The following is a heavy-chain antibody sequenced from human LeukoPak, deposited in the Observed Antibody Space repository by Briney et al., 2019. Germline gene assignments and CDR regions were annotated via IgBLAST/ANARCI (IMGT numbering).Heavy chain of an antibody. CDR3: ARGGSSSADN. V-gene: IGHV3-30*03. CDR2: ISYDGSNK. Sequence: GGSLRLSCAASGFTFSSHWMSWVRQAPGKGLEWVAVISYDGSNKYYADSVKGRFTISRDNSKNTLYLQMNSLRAEDTAVYYCARGGSSSADNWGQGTLVTVSS. CDR1: GFTFSSHW. J-gene: IGHJ4*02. D-gene: IGHD6-6*01.